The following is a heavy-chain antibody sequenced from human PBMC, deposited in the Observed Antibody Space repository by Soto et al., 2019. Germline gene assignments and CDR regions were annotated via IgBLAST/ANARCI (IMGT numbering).Heavy chain of an antibody. Sequence: QVQLVQSGAEVKKPGASVKVSCKASGDTFTDYYIHWVRQAPGQGLEWMGTVNPSGGHTTYAQHFMGRMTMTRDTSTSTLYMELASLTSEDTAVYYCARGGHVVVVTAALDYWGQGTLVTVSS. D-gene: IGHD2-21*02. CDR3: ARGGHVVVVTAALDY. CDR2: VNPSGGHT. V-gene: IGHV1-46*01. J-gene: IGHJ4*02. CDR1: GDTFTDYY.